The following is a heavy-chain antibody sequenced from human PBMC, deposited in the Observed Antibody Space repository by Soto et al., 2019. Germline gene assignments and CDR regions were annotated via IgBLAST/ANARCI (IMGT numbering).Heavy chain of an antibody. CDR1: GYTFSNYG. V-gene: IGHV1-18*04. Sequence: QVQLVQSGAEVKKPGASVKVSCTASGYTFSNYGITWVRQAPGQGLEWMGWISTYNGNTNYAKKVQGRVTMTIDTSTSTAYMELRSLSSDDTAMYYCARERGGAIIVGVTGTFDVWGQGTLVTVSS. D-gene: IGHD3-22*01. CDR2: ISTYNGNT. CDR3: ARERGGAIIVGVTGTFDV. J-gene: IGHJ3*01.